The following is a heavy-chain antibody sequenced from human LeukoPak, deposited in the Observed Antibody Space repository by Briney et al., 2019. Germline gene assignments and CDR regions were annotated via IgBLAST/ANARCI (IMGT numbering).Heavy chain of an antibody. J-gene: IGHJ3*02. Sequence: GGSLRLSCAASGFTFSDYYMSWIRQAPGKGLEGVSYISSSCSTIDYADSVRGRFIIYRDNSNNTQYLHINIQTAKDTAVYYCAKGWDKITFGGVIVWDAFDIWGQGTMVTVSS. V-gene: IGHV3-11*04. CDR1: GFTFSDYY. CDR3: AKGWDKITFGGVIVWDAFDI. CDR2: ISSSCSTI. D-gene: IGHD3-16*02.